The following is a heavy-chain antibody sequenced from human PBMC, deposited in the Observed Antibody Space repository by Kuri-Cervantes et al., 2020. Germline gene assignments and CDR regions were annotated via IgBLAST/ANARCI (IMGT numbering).Heavy chain of an antibody. CDR2: IYYSGIT. Sequence: SETLSLTCTVSGGSISSYYRSWIRQPPGKGLEWIGNIYYSGITNYSPSLKSRVTISVDMSKNQFSLKLTSVTAADTAVYYCASLGIAVAGTSVWGQGTLVTVSS. D-gene: IGHD6-19*01. CDR1: GGSISSYY. V-gene: IGHV4-59*01. CDR3: ASLGIAVAGTSV. J-gene: IGHJ4*02.